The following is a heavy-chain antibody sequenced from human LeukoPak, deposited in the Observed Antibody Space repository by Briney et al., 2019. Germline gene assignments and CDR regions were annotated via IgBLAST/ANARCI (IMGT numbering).Heavy chain of an antibody. CDR2: ISCSGGGK. CDR3: ANRRDFDWLLSLFDY. Sequence: PGGSQTLSCPASGFTLKSYALSWVRQAPGQGLEWVQEISCSGGGKYYADSVKGRFTISRDNSKNTLYLQMNSLRAEDTAVYYCANRRDFDWLLSLFDYWGQGTLVTVSS. V-gene: IGHV3-23*01. J-gene: IGHJ4*02. D-gene: IGHD3-9*01. CDR1: GFTLKSYA.